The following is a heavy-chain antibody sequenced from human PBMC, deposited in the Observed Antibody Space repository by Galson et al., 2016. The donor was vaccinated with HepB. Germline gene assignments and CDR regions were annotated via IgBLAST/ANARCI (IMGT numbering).Heavy chain of an antibody. D-gene: IGHD5-18*01. V-gene: IGHV3-11*01. CDR2: ISSSGNTI. CDR3: AGGNGYSFGAYFDH. J-gene: IGHJ4*02. Sequence: SLRLSCAASGFTFSDYYMTWIRQAPGKGLEWVSYISSSGNTIYHTDSVKGRFTISRDNAKMSLYLQMNSLRAEDTAVYYCAGGNGYSFGAYFDHWGQGTLVTVSS. CDR1: GFTFSDYY.